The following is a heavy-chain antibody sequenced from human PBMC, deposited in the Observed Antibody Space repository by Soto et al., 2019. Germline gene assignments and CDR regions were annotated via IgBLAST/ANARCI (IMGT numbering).Heavy chain of an antibody. Sequence: EVQLVESGGGLVKPGGSLRLSCVASGFTFRTYSMNWVRQAPGKGLEWVSSISFRSTSIFYADSVKGRFTISRDNDKNSLYLQMNSLRAEATALYYCAAQGVVRGVAAYWGQGSLVTVSS. D-gene: IGHD3-10*02. CDR3: AAQGVVRGVAAY. CDR1: GFTFRTYS. CDR2: ISFRSTSI. J-gene: IGHJ4*02. V-gene: IGHV3-21*02.